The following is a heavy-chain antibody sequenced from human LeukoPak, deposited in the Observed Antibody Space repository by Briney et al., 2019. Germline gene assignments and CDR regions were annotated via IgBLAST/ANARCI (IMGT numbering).Heavy chain of an antibody. CDR3: ARSYSGWFEDAFDV. D-gene: IGHD6-19*01. J-gene: IGHJ3*01. CDR1: GDSFSSVTDY. Sequence: KPSETLSLTCTVSGDSFSSVTDYWAWIRQPPGKGLEWIASGDYSGGKYYNPSLESRVAISVDTSKNQFSLRLSSVTAADTALYYCARSYSGWFEDAFDVWGQGTMVTVSS. CDR2: GDYSGGK. V-gene: IGHV4-39*07.